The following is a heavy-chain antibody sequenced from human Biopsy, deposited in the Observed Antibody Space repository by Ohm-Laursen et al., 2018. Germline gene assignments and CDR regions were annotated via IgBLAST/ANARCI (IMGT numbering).Heavy chain of an antibody. Sequence: SLRLSCAASGFTFSSYAMNWVRQAPGKGLEWVSAITVSADTTYYADSVRGRFTVSRDNSQNTLYLQMNSLRAADTAIYFCATELLPPGVGGPWLDSWGQGTPVTVSS. J-gene: IGHJ5*01. V-gene: IGHV3-23*01. CDR3: ATELLPPGVGGPWLDS. D-gene: IGHD3-10*01. CDR1: GFTFSSYA. CDR2: ITVSADTT.